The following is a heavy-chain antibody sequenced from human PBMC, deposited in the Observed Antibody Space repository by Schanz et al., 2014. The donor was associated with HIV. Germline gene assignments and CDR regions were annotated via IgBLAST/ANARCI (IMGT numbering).Heavy chain of an antibody. Sequence: VQLVESGGGVVQPGRSLRLSCAASGFTFSSHAMHWVRQAPDRGLEWVSTITGSGGTTYYADSVKGRFTISRDNSKNTLYLQMNSLRVDDTAVYYCARGGGSGSYFAGYHFDYWGQGTLVTVSS. CDR1: GFTFSSHA. CDR3: ARGGGSGSYFAGYHFDY. J-gene: IGHJ4*02. CDR2: ITGSGGTT. V-gene: IGHV3-23*04. D-gene: IGHD1-26*01.